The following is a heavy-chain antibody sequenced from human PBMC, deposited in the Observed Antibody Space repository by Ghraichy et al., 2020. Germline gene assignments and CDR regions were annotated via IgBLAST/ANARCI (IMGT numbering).Heavy chain of an antibody. D-gene: IGHD2-2*01. J-gene: IGHJ4*02. CDR2: ISGSGGST. V-gene: IGHV3-23*01. CDR1: GFTFSSYA. CDR3: AKDHIVVVPAARWIYFDY. Sequence: GGSLRLSCAASGFTFSSYAMSWVRQAPGKGLEWVSAISGSGGSTYYADSVKGRFTISRDNSKNTLYLQMNSLRAEDTAVYYCAKDHIVVVPAARWIYFDYWGQGTLVTVSS.